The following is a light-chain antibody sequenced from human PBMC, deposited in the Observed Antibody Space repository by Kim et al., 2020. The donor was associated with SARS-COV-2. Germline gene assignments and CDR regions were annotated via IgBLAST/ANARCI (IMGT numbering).Light chain of an antibody. CDR1: SSDVGDYDY. CDR2: DVS. CDR3: SSYTSSNTYV. V-gene: IGLV2-14*04. Sequence: GQSITISCTGTSSDVGDYDYVSWYQQHPDKAPKVMLYDVSKRPSGVSNRFSGSKSGNTASLTISGLQAEDEADYYCSSYTSSNTYVFGTGTKVTVL. J-gene: IGLJ1*01.